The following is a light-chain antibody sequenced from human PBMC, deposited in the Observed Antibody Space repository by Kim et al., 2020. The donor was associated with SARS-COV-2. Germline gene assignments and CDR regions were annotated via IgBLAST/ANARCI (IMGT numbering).Light chain of an antibody. Sequence: DIQMTQSPSSLSASVGDRVTITCRASQSIANYLNWYQHKPPGKAPNLLLYAASTLHTGVPSRFSGSGSGTNFTLTVSGLQPEDFATYYCQQSYTTPITFGQGTRLKI. J-gene: IGKJ5*01. CDR2: AAS. CDR1: QSIANY. CDR3: QQSYTTPIT. V-gene: IGKV1-39*01.